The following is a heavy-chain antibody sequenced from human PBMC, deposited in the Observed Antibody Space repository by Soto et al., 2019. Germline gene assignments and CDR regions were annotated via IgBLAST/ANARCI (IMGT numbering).Heavy chain of an antibody. CDR3: AXEVRIAAAGSYYYGMDV. J-gene: IGHJ6*02. Sequence: SVKVSCKASGFTFTSSAVQWVRQARGQRLEWIGWIVVGSGNTNYAQKFQERVTITRDMSTSTAYMELSSLRSEDTAVYYCAXEVRIAAAGSYYYGMDVWGQGTTVTVSS. CDR2: IVVGSGNT. CDR1: GFTFTSSA. D-gene: IGHD6-13*01. V-gene: IGHV1-58*01.